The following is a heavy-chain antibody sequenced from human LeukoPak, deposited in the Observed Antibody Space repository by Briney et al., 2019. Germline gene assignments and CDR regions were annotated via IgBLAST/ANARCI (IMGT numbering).Heavy chain of an antibody. CDR3: ARELAAAGTYYYYMDV. CDR1: GDSISFNY. D-gene: IGHD6-13*01. CDR2: IDYSGST. Sequence: PETLSLTCTVSGDSISFNYWNWIRQPPGKGLEWIGHIDYSGSTSYNPSLKSRVTMSVDTSKNQFSLKLSSVTAADTAVYYCARELAAAGTYYYYMDVWGKGTTVTVSS. J-gene: IGHJ6*03. V-gene: IGHV4-59*12.